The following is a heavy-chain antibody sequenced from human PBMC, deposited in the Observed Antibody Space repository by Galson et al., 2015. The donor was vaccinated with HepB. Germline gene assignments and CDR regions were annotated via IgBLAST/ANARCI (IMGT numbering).Heavy chain of an antibody. D-gene: IGHD3-10*01. CDR2: ISSSGSTI. J-gene: IGHJ4*02. V-gene: IGHV3-11*01. CDR3: AKDPQPSDRVPPTYYLDS. Sequence: SLRLSCAASGFTFSDYYMSWIRQAPGKGLEWVSYISSSGSTIYYADSVKGRFTISRDNAKNSLYLQMNSLRAEDTAVYYCAKDPQPSDRVPPTYYLDSWGQGTLVTVSS. CDR1: GFTFSDYY.